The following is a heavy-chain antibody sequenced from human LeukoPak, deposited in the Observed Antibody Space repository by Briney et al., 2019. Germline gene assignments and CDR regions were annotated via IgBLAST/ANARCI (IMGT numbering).Heavy chain of an antibody. V-gene: IGHV3-7*01. CDR2: IKQDGSEK. J-gene: IGHJ6*03. D-gene: IGHD3-3*01. CDR3: ARDGMEWLLTHYMDV. CDR1: GFTFSTYW. Sequence: GALRLSCAASGFTFSTYWMRWVRQAPGEGLEGGANIKQDGSEKYYVDSVKGRFTISRDNAKNSVYLQMNSLRAEDTAVYYCARDGMEWLLTHYMDVWGKGTTVTVSS.